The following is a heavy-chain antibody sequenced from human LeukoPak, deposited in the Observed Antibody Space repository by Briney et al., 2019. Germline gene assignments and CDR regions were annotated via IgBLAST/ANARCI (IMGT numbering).Heavy chain of an antibody. V-gene: IGHV3-23*01. CDR3: AMAVAGKRHAFDY. CDR1: GFTFSSYA. D-gene: IGHD6-19*01. CDR2: ISGSGGGT. Sequence: PGGSLRLSCAASGFTFSSYAMSWVRQAPGKGLEWVSAISGSGGGTYYADSVKGRFTISRDNSKNTLYLQMNSLRAEDTAVYYCAMAVAGKRHAFDYWGQGTLVTVSS. J-gene: IGHJ4*02.